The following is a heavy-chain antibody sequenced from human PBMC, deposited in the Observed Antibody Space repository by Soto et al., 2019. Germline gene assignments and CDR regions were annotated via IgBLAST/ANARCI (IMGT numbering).Heavy chain of an antibody. D-gene: IGHD3-3*01. Sequence: QVQLVQSGAEVKKPGASVKVSCKASGYTFTSYDINWVRQATGQGLEWMGWMNPNSGNTGYAQKFQGRVTMTRNTTISTVYMGRSSLRSEQTAVYYCAGRPAYDPSSYYYYGMDVWGQGTTVTVSS. J-gene: IGHJ6*02. CDR2: MNPNSGNT. CDR3: AGRPAYDPSSYYYYGMDV. CDR1: GYTFTSYD. V-gene: IGHV1-8*01.